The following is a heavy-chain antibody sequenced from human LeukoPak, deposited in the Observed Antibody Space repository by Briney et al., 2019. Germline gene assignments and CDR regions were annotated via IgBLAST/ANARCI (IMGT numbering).Heavy chain of an antibody. CDR3: ARDRLYGSGALNWFDP. CDR1: GYTFTSYG. Sequence: GASVKVSCKASGYTFTSYGISWVRQAPGQGLEWMGWISAYNGNTNYAQKLQGRVTMTTDTSTSTAYMELRSLRSDDTAVYYCARDRLYGSGALNWFDPWGQGTLVTVSS. V-gene: IGHV1-18*01. J-gene: IGHJ5*02. CDR2: ISAYNGNT. D-gene: IGHD3-10*01.